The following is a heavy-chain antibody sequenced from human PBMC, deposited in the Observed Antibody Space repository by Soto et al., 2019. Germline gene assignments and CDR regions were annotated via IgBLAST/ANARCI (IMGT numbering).Heavy chain of an antibody. CDR2: IIPVFDTV. D-gene: IGHD3-16*01. CDR3: ARGGRGYVWFNEF. J-gene: IGHJ4*02. V-gene: IGHV1-69*01. CDR1: GGLFSSYA. Sequence: QEKLVQSGAEVKKSGSSVKVSCKDTGGLFSSYAVSWVRQAPGHGLAWMGGIIPVFDTVYYAQKFQGRVTITADESTNTAYMELSILRSEDTAMYYCARGGRGYVWFNEFWGQGTLVTVSS.